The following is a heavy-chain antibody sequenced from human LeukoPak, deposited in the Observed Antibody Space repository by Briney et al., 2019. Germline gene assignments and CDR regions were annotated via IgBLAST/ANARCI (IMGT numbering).Heavy chain of an antibody. CDR2: IKQDGSEK. CDR1: GFTLSSYW. D-gene: IGHD6-25*01. V-gene: IGHV3-7*01. CDR3: ARRPAPAD. J-gene: IGHJ4*02. Sequence: GGSLRLSCAASGFTLSSYWMSWVRQAPGKGLEWVANIKQDGSEKYYVDSVKGRFTISRDNAKNSLYLQRNSLRAEDTAVYYCARRPAPADWGQGTLVTVSS.